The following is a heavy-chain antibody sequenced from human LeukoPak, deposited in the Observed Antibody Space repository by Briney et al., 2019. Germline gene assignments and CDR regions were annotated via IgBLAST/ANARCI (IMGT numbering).Heavy chain of an antibody. J-gene: IGHJ4*02. D-gene: IGHD2-2*01. CDR3: AKASCSSTSCYTLDY. CDR1: GFTFDDYA. CDR2: ISWNSGSI. V-gene: IGHV3-9*01. Sequence: SGRSLRLSCAASGFTFDDYAMHWVRQAPGKGLEWVSGISWNSGSIGYADSVKGRFTISRDNAKNSLYLQMNSLRAEDTALYYCAKASCSSTSCYTLDYWGQGTLVTVSS.